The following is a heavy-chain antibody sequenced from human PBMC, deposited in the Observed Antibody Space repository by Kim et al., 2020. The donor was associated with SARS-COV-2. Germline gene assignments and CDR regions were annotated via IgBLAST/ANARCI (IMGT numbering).Heavy chain of an antibody. Sequence: SETLSLTCTVSGDSINTTNYFWGWIRQPPGKGLEWIATVSFSGTTYYNPSFKSRVTISIDTSKNQFSLKLSSVTAADTVIYYCARPPRGISRRAFDIWGQGIMVTVSS. CDR2: VSFSGTT. D-gene: IGHD1-20*01. CDR1: GDSINTTNYF. V-gene: IGHV4-39*01. CDR3: ARPPRGISRRAFDI. J-gene: IGHJ3*02.